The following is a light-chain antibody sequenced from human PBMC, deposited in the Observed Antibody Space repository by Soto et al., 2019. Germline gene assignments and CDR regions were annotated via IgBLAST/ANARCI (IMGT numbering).Light chain of an antibody. Sequence: EIVLTQSPGTLSLSPGERATLSCRASQSVNNNYLAWYQQKPGQAPRLLIYGASSRATGIPDRFRGSGSGTEFTRTISRLEPEDFAVYYCQQYGSSQYTFGQGTKLEIK. CDR1: QSVNNNY. CDR2: GAS. V-gene: IGKV3-20*01. J-gene: IGKJ2*01. CDR3: QQYGSSQYT.